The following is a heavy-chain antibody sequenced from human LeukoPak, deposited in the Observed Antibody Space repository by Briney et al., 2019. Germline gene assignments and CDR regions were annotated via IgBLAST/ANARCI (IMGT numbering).Heavy chain of an antibody. CDR3: TRDLQSDSSGYYLGGY. V-gene: IGHV3-49*03. CDR2: IRSKVYGGTI. J-gene: IGHJ4*02. D-gene: IGHD3-22*01. CDR1: GFTFGDYA. Sequence: GRSLRLSCTASGFTFGDYAMSWFRQAPGKGLEWVGSIRSKVYGGTIEYAASVKGRFTISRDDSKSVAYLQMNSLKTEDTAVYYCTRDLQSDSSGYYLGGYWGQGTLVTVSS.